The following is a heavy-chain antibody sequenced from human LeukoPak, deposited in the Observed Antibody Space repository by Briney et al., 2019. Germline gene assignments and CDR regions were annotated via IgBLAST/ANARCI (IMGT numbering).Heavy chain of an antibody. CDR3: ARHLSADYAWLDF. V-gene: IGHV4-34*01. J-gene: IGHJ4*02. D-gene: IGHD4-17*01. CDR2: INHSGST. CDR1: GGSFSGYY. Sequence: PSETLSLTCAVYGGSFSGYYWSWIRQPPGKGLEWIGEINHSGSTNYNPSLKSRVTISVDTSKNQFSLKLSSVTAADTAVYYCARHLSADYAWLDFWGQGTLVTVSS.